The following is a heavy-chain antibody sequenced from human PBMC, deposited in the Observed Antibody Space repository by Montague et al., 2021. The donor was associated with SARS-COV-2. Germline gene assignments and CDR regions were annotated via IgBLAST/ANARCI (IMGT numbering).Heavy chain of an antibody. J-gene: IGHJ4*02. CDR3: AHLIRYYDIFTGIPFDD. CDR2: IYSNGDK. Sequence: PALVKHTQTLTLTCTFSGFSLSTPNVGVAWIRQPPGKALEWLAVIYSNGDKRYSPSLQRRLTITKDTSRNQVVVSLTNVDPLDTATYYCAHLIRYYDIFTGIPFDDWGQGTQVTVSS. V-gene: IGHV2-5*01. D-gene: IGHD3-9*01. CDR1: GFSLSTPNVG.